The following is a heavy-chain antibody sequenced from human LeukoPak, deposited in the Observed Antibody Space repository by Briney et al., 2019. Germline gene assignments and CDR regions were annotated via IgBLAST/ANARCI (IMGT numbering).Heavy chain of an antibody. CDR2: IYTSGST. CDR1: GGSISSYY. D-gene: IGHD6-13*01. CDR3: ATRAAASTDWFDP. J-gene: IGHJ5*02. V-gene: IGHV4-4*07. Sequence: SETLSLTCTVSGGSISSYYWSWIRQPAGKGLEWIGRIYTSGSTNYNPSLKSRVTISVDTSKNQFSLKLSSVTAADTAVYYCATRAAASTDWFDPWGQGTLVTVSS.